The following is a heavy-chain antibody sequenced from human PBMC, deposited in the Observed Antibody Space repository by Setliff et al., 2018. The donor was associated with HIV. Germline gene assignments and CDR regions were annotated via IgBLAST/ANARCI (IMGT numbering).Heavy chain of an antibody. D-gene: IGHD3-22*01. CDR3: AKLDYYDFSGSWARKAAIDF. V-gene: IGHV3-23*03. J-gene: IGHJ3*01. CDR1: GFTFFSSA. Sequence: PGGSLRLSCAASGFTFFSSALTWVRQAPGKGLEWVSVIYSGGSTYYADSVKGRFTISRDNSKNTLSLQMSSLRAEDTAQYYCAKLDYYDFSGSWARKAAIDFWGQGTMVTVSS. CDR2: IYSGGST.